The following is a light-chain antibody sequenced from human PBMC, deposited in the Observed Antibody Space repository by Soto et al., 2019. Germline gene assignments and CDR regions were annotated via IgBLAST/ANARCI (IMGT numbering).Light chain of an antibody. CDR2: VAS. J-gene: IGKJ1*01. Sequence: EIVLTHSPGPLSLSPGERATLSFRAIQMLSSNYLACFQQKPGQAPRLLIYVASSIATGIPDRFSGSGSGTDFTLTIPRLEPEDFAVYYCLQYGSSVWTCGQGTKVDIK. CDR3: LQYGSSVWT. CDR1: QMLSSNY. V-gene: IGKV3-20*01.